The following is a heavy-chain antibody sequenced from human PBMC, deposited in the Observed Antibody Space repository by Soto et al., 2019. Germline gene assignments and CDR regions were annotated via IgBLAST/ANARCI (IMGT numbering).Heavy chain of an antibody. V-gene: IGHV3-21*06. CDR2: ISSISTYI. D-gene: IGHD3-3*01. CDR1: GFTFSNYS. Sequence: EVQLVESGGGLVKPGGSLRLSCAASGFTFSNYSMNWVRQAPGRGLEWVSFISSISTYIYYADSLKGRFTISRDNAMNSLFMQMSSLRAEDTAVCYCGRSALTTTDDAVDIWGQGTMVTVSS. J-gene: IGHJ3*02. CDR3: GRSALTTTDDAVDI.